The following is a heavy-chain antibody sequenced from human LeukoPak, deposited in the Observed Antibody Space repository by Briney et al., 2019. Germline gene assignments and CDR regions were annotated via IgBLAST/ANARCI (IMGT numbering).Heavy chain of an antibody. Sequence: PGGSLRLSCAASGFTFSSYAVTWVRQAPGKRLDLVSSISGSGDTAFYADSVKGRFTISRDNSRNMLYLQMHSLRVEDTAVYYCVKDYSTIAAAANPLFDYWGQGALVTVSS. V-gene: IGHV3-23*01. CDR2: ISGSGDTA. D-gene: IGHD6-25*01. J-gene: IGHJ4*02. CDR1: GFTFSSYA. CDR3: VKDYSTIAAAANPLFDY.